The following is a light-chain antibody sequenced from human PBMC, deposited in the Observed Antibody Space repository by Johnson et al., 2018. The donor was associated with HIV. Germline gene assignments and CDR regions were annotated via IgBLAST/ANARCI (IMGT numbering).Light chain of an antibody. Sequence: SVLTQPPSVSAAPGQKVTISCSGSTSNIGNNYVSWYQQLPGTAPRLLIYENNKRPSGIPDRFSGSKSGTSATLGITGLQTGDEADYYCGTWDSSLSAGVFGTGTQVPV. CDR2: ENN. CDR1: TSNIGNNY. J-gene: IGLJ1*01. CDR3: GTWDSSLSAGV. V-gene: IGLV1-51*02.